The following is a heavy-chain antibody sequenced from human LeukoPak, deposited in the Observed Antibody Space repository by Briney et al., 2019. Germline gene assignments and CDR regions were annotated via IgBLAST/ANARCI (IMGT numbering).Heavy chain of an antibody. CDR1: GFTFSDAW. V-gene: IGHV3-15*01. J-gene: IGHJ4*02. CDR2: IKNKVDGGTT. CDR3: TARGGFGY. Sequence: GGSLRLSCAGSGFTFSDAWMSWVRRAPGQGLEWIGRIKNKVDGGTTDYAAPVKGRFTISRDDSKNTAYLQMDSLKTDDTAVYYCTARGGFGYWGQGTLVTVSS. D-gene: IGHD2-15*01.